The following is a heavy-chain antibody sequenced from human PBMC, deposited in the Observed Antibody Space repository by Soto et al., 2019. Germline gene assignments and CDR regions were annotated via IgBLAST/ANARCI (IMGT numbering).Heavy chain of an antibody. CDR1: GFTFSSYG. J-gene: IGHJ6*02. V-gene: IGHV3-30*18. CDR2: ISYDGSNK. Sequence: ASGFTFSSYGMHWVRQAPGKGLEWVAVISYDGSNKDYVDSVKGRFTISRDNSKNTLYLQMNSLRAEDTAVYYCAKRFGELLPYYYYGVDVWGQRTTVTVSS. CDR3: AKRFGELLPYYYYGVDV. D-gene: IGHD3-10*01.